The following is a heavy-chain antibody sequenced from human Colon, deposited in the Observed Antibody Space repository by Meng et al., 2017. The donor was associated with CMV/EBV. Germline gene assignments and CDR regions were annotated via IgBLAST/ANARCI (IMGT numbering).Heavy chain of an antibody. Sequence: ASVKVSCKASGNILSGDYIHWVRQAPGQGLDWVGMVSLTGERPKYAQKFQGRVTMTRDTPTSTFYMELSSLVSEDTAVYYCARMFAASSGWFDPWGQGTLVTVSS. CDR3: ARMFAASSGWFDP. J-gene: IGHJ5*02. D-gene: IGHD6-6*01. V-gene: IGHV1-46*01. CDR1: GNILSGDY. CDR2: VSLTGERP.